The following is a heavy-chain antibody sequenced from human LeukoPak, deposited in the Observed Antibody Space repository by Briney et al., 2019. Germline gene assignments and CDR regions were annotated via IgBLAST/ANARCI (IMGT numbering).Heavy chain of an antibody. CDR2: IYSSGST. CDR3: ARDKLCSSITCQGAFDI. D-gene: IGHD2-2*01. J-gene: IGHJ3*02. Sequence: SQTLSLTCTVSGGSISSGSYYWSWIRQTARKGLEWIGRIYSSGSTTNNPSLKSRVTISVDTSKNQFSLKLTSVTAADTAVYYCARDKLCSSITCQGAFDIWGQGTMVTVSS. CDR1: GGSISSGSYY. V-gene: IGHV4-61*02.